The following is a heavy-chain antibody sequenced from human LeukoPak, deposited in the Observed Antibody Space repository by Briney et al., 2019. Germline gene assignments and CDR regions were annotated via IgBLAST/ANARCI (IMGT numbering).Heavy chain of an antibody. D-gene: IGHD3-10*01. CDR1: GFTFNRCG. CDR3: VKGSGTNDYGMDT. J-gene: IGHJ6*02. CDR2: IVYDGSHQ. V-gene: IGHV3-30*18. Sequence: GRSLRLSCAASGFTFNRCGMHWVRQAPGKGLEWVAVIVYDGSHQYYTDFVKGRFTISRDNSKNTVLLQMDSLRAEDTGVYYCVKGSGTNDYGMDTWGQGTTVTVPS.